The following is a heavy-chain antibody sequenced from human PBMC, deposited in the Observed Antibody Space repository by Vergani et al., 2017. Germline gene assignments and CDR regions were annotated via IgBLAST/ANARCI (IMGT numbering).Heavy chain of an antibody. Sequence: QVQLQESGPGLVKPSETLSLTCTVSGGSISSYYWSWIRQPAGKGLEWIGRIYTSGSTNYNPSLKSRVTMSVDTSKNQFSLNLSSVTAADTAVYYCARDTKYCSSTSCTYNWFDPWGQGTLVTVSS. J-gene: IGHJ5*02. CDR1: GGSISSYY. V-gene: IGHV4-4*07. CDR2: IYTSGST. CDR3: ARDTKYCSSTSCTYNWFDP. D-gene: IGHD2-2*01.